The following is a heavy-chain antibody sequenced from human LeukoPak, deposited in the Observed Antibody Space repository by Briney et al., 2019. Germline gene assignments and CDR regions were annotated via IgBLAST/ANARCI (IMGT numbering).Heavy chain of an antibody. J-gene: IGHJ5*02. CDR3: ARYIRWDYSNNWFDP. D-gene: IGHD4-11*01. CDR1: GGSISSSSYY. Sequence: SETLSLTCTVSGGSISSSSYYWGWIRQPPGKGLEWIGSIYYSGSTYYNPSLRSRVTISVDTSKNQFSLKLSSVTAADTAVYYCARYIRWDYSNNWFDPWRQGTLVTVSS. V-gene: IGHV4-39*01. CDR2: IYYSGST.